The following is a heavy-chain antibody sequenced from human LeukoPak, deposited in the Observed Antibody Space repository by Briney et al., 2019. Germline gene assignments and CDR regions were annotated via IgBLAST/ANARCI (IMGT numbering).Heavy chain of an antibody. D-gene: IGHD2-15*01. J-gene: IGHJ5*02. V-gene: IGHV4-39*01. CDR1: GGSISSSSYY. CDR3: ARRRPYCSGGSCYDNWFDP. Sequence: SETLSLTCTVSGGSISSSSYYWGWIRQPPGKGLEWIGSIYYSGSTYYNPSLKSRVTIPVDTSKNQFSLKLSSVTAADTAVYYCARRRPYCSGGSCYDNWFDPWGQGTLVTVSS. CDR2: IYYSGST.